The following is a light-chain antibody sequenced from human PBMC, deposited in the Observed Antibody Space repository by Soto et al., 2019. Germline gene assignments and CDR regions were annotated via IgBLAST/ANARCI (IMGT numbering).Light chain of an antibody. CDR1: QHITND. Sequence: DIQMTQSPSSLSASVGDTVTITCRASQHITNDCAWYQQKAGRAPKCLILLAYRLQTGVPSRFSGSGSETEFTLTISSLQPEDFATYYCLHHNGYPPVFGQGTKVEIK. V-gene: IGKV1-17*01. CDR3: LHHNGYPPV. J-gene: IGKJ2*01. CDR2: LAY.